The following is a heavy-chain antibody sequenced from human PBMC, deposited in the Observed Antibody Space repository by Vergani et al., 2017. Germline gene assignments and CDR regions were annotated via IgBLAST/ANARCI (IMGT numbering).Heavy chain of an antibody. CDR1: GFSLSNARMG. CDR2: IFSNDEK. J-gene: IGHJ6*03. Sequence: QVTLKESGPVLVKPTETLTLTCTVSGFSLSNARMGVSWLRQPPGKALEWLAHIFSNDEKSYGTSLKSSLTISKDTTKSQVVLTMTNMDPVDTATYYCARVYSSSWYLRSYYYYMDVWGKGTTVTVSS. D-gene: IGHD6-13*01. V-gene: IGHV2-26*01. CDR3: ARVYSSSWYLRSYYYYMDV.